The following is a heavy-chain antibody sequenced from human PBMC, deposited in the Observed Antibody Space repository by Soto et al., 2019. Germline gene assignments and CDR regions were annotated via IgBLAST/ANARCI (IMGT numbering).Heavy chain of an antibody. J-gene: IGHJ4*02. Sequence: GGSLRLSCAASGFTFSSYSMNWVRQAPGKGLEWVSSISSSSSYIFYADSVKGRFTTSRDNAKNLLYLQMNSLRAEDTAVYYCARHRDHIRELPPDFDHWGQGTLVTVSS. CDR1: GFTFSSYS. D-gene: IGHD1-7*01. CDR3: ARHRDHIRELPPDFDH. V-gene: IGHV3-21*01. CDR2: ISSSSSYI.